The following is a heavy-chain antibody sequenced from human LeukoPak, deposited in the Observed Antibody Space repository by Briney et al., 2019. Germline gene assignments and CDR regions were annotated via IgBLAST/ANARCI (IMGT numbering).Heavy chain of an antibody. J-gene: IGHJ4*02. CDR2: INPSGGST. CDR1: GYTFTSYY. D-gene: IGHD5-18*01. CDR3: ARGGGIYSYGRYYFDY. Sequence: ASVKVSCKASGYTFTSYYMHWVRQAPGQGLEWMGIINPSGGSTSYAQKFQGRVTMTRDTSTSTVYMELSSLRSEDTAVYYCARGGGIYSYGRYYFDYWGQGTLVAVSS. V-gene: IGHV1-46*01.